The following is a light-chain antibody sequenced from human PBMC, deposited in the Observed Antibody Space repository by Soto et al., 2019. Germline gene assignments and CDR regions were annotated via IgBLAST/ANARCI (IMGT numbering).Light chain of an antibody. Sequence: QSSLTQPASVSGSPGQSITISCTGTSSDVGAYNYVSWYQQHPGTAPKLIIYDVSNRPSGVSNRFSGSKSGNTASLTISGLQAEDEADYYCISYTSSSTWVFGGGTKLTVL. J-gene: IGLJ3*02. CDR2: DVS. V-gene: IGLV2-14*01. CDR1: SSDVGAYNY. CDR3: ISYTSSSTWV.